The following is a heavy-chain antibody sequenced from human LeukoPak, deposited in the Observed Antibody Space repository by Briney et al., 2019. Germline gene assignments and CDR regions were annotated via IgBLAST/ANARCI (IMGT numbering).Heavy chain of an antibody. Sequence: GGSLRLSCAASGFTFSSHSMHWVRQAPGKGLEWVTVISYDGSNKYYADSVKGRFTISRDNSKNTLYLQMNGLRAEDTAVYYCARENYYDSGIPEDYWGQGTLVTVSS. CDR1: GFTFSSHS. J-gene: IGHJ4*02. CDR3: ARENYYDSGIPEDY. CDR2: ISYDGSNK. D-gene: IGHD3-10*01. V-gene: IGHV3-30*04.